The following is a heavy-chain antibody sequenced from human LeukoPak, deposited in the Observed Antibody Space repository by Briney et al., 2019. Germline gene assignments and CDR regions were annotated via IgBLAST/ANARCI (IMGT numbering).Heavy chain of an antibody. J-gene: IGHJ4*02. Sequence: GGSLRLSCTASGFTFGDYAMSWFRQAPGKGLEWVGRIKSKGSGETTDYGAPVKGRFIISRDDSKDMVSLQMNSLRAEDTAVYYCARGRRAAAGFDYWGQGTLVTVSS. CDR1: GFTFGDYA. CDR3: ARGRRAAAGFDY. D-gene: IGHD6-13*01. CDR2: IKSKGSGETT. V-gene: IGHV3-49*03.